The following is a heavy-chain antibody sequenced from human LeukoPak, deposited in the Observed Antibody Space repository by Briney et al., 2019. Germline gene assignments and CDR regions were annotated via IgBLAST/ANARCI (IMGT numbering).Heavy chain of an antibody. D-gene: IGHD3-10*01. Sequence: KPSQTLSLTCTVSGGSISSGGYYWSWIRQHPGKGLEWIGYIYYSGSTYYNPSLKSRVTISVDTSKNQFSLKLSSVTAADTAVYYCARLRIGGSGSYRTNNWFDPWGQGTLVTVSS. V-gene: IGHV4-31*03. CDR3: ARLRIGGSGSYRTNNWFDP. CDR2: IYYSGST. CDR1: GGSISSGGYY. J-gene: IGHJ5*02.